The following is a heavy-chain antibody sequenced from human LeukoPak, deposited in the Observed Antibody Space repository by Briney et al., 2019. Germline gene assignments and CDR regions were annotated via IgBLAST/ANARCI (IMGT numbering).Heavy chain of an antibody. D-gene: IGHD2-8*02. Sequence: GGSLRLSCEASGFTFSTFAMIWVRQPPGKGLEWVSSIFPSGGEIHYADSVRGRFTISRDNSRSTLSLQMNSLRAEDTAIYYCATYRQVLLPFESWGQGTLVTVSS. CDR2: IFPSGGEI. CDR3: ATYRQVLLPFES. CDR1: GFTFSTFA. J-gene: IGHJ4*02. V-gene: IGHV3-23*01.